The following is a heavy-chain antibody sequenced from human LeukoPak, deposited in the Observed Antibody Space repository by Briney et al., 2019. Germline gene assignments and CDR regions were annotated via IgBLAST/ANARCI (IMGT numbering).Heavy chain of an antibody. V-gene: IGHV5-51*01. D-gene: IGHD2-15*01. CDR3: ARRQYSAGYYFDY. CDR2: IYPDDSDT. J-gene: IGHJ4*02. Sequence: GESLKISCKGSEYSFTSFWIGWVRQMPGKGLEWMGIIYPDDSDTRYSPSFEGQVTISADKPISTAYLQWSSLKASDTAMYYCARRQYSAGYYFDYWGQGTLVTVSS. CDR1: EYSFTSFW.